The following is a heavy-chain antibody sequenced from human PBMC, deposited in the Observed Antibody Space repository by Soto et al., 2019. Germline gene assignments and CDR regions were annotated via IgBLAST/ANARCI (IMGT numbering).Heavy chain of an antibody. V-gene: IGHV3-11*06. CDR3: ARDIDGSSNWFDS. CDR2: ISSGGNYA. J-gene: IGHJ5*01. CDR1: GFTFSDYY. D-gene: IGHD1-1*01. Sequence: QVQLVESGGGLVEPGGSLRLSCAVSGFTFSDYYMSWIRQVPGKGLEWISYISSGGNYANYADSVKGRFTMSRDNAKNSLFLQMNSLRAEDTAVYYCARDIDGSSNWFDSWGQGTLVTVSS.